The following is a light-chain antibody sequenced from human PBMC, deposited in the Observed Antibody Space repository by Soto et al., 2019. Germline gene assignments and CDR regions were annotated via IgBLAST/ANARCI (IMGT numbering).Light chain of an antibody. CDR1: QSISNY. Sequence: DIQMTQSPSSLSASVGDRVAITCRASQSISNYLNWYQQKPGKAPKVLIYAASNLQSGVPSRFSGSGSGTDFTLTISSLQPEDFASYYCQQSYSTPITFGQGTRLAIK. V-gene: IGKV1-39*01. CDR3: QQSYSTPIT. J-gene: IGKJ5*01. CDR2: AAS.